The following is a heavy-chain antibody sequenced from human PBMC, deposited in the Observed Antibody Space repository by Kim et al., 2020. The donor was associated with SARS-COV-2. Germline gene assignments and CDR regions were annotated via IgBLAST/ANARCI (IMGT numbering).Heavy chain of an antibody. CDR3: VRLSSGWYYDY. CDR2: ISGDGGNT. V-gene: IGHV3-64D*06. D-gene: IGHD6-19*01. Sequence: GGSLRLSCSVSGFTFSRYTMHRIRRAPGKGLKYVSGISGDGGNTFYTDAVKGRFTISRDNSKNTLYLQMTSLRPEDTAVYYCVRLSSGWYYDYWGQGTLV. J-gene: IGHJ4*02. CDR1: GFTFSRYT.